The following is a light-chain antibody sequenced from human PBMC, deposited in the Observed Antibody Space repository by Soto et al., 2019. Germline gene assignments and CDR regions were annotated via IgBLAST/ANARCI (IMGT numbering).Light chain of an antibody. V-gene: IGKV1-5*01. Sequence: DIHMTQSPSTLSASVVYIVTITCRASQSITNWLAWYQQKPGKAPKLLIYGASTLESGVPSRFSGSGSGTEFTLTISSLQSDDFATYYCQQYSSYWTFGQGTKVDI. CDR1: QSITNW. CDR2: GAS. CDR3: QQYSSYWT. J-gene: IGKJ1*01.